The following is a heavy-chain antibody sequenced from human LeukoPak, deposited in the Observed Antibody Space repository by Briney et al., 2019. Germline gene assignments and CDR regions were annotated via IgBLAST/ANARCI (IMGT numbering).Heavy chain of an antibody. J-gene: IGHJ6*02. Sequence: TGGSLRLSCAASGFTFSSYGMHWVRQAPGKGLEWVAVISYDGSIKYYADSVKGRFTISRDNSKNTLYLQMNSLRAEDTAVYYCARSGGYCSSTTCYYYSGMDVWGQGTTVTVSS. CDR3: ARSGGYCSSTTCYYYSGMDV. CDR2: ISYDGSIK. CDR1: GFTFSSYG. D-gene: IGHD2-2*01. V-gene: IGHV3-30*19.